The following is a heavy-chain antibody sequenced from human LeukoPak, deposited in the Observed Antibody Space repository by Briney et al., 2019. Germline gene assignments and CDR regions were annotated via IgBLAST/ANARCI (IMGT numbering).Heavy chain of an antibody. Sequence: PSETLSLTCTVSGGSISSYYWSWIRQPPGKGLEWIGYIYYSGGTNYNPSLKSRVTISVDTSKNQFSLKLSSVTAADTAVYYCARARADYDFWSGYEHNWFDPWGQGTLVTVSS. CDR3: ARARADYDFWSGYEHNWFDP. CDR1: GGSISSYY. CDR2: IYYSGGT. V-gene: IGHV4-59*01. J-gene: IGHJ5*02. D-gene: IGHD3-3*01.